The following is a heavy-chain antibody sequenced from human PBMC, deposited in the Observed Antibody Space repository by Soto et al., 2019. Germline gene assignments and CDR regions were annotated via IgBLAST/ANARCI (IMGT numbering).Heavy chain of an antibody. CDR1: GYTCIGYY. Sequence: QVQLVQSGAEVKKPGASVKVSCKTSGYTCIGYYLNWERQAPGQGLEWMGWVNPHTGGTHYAQKFDGRVTMTRDTSTYTAYMELSGLKFDDTATYFCARVMAYEQQLVPFDYWGQGTLVTVSS. D-gene: IGHD6-13*01. J-gene: IGHJ4*02. CDR3: ARVMAYEQQLVPFDY. V-gene: IGHV1-2*02. CDR2: VNPHTGGT.